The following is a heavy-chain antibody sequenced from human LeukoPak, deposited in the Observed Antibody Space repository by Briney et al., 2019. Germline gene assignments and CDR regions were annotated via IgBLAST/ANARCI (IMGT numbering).Heavy chain of an antibody. V-gene: IGHV3-9*01. D-gene: IGHD2-21*02. CDR3: AKDETAILSGWFDP. CDR2: ISRNSGSI. J-gene: IGHJ5*02. Sequence: GRSLRLSCAASGFTFDDYAMHWVRQAPGKGLEWVSGISRNSGSIGYADSVKGRFTISRDNAKNSLYLQMNSLRAEDTALYYCAKDETAILSGWFDPWGQGTLVTVSS. CDR1: GFTFDDYA.